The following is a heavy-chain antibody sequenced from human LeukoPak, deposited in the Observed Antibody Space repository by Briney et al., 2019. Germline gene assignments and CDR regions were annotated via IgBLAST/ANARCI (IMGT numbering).Heavy chain of an antibody. Sequence: GGSLRLSCAASGVIISSYAMSWVRQAPGTGLEWVSAINGRGDNTYYADFVKGRFTISRDNSKSTVYLQTNSLRTEDTAVYSCTKNRVSPGFNWFGRWGQGTLVTVSS. CDR2: INGRGDNT. CDR1: GVIISSYA. J-gene: IGHJ5*02. CDR3: TKNRVSPGFNWFGR. D-gene: IGHD2/OR15-2a*01. V-gene: IGHV3-23*01.